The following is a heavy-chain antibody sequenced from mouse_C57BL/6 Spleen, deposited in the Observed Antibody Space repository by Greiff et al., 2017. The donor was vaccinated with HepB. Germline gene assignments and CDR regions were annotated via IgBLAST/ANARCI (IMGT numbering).Heavy chain of an antibody. CDR2: IYPGDGDT. CDR1: GYAFSSSW. J-gene: IGHJ4*01. V-gene: IGHV1-82*01. D-gene: IGHD1-1*01. CDR3: AREFITTVVAYYYAMDY. Sequence: VQLQQSGPELVKPGASVKISCKASGYAFSSSWMNWVKQRPGKGLEWIGRIYPGDGDTNYNGKFKGKATLTADKSSSTAYMQLSSLTSEDSAVYFCAREFITTVVAYYYAMDYWGQGTSVTVSS.